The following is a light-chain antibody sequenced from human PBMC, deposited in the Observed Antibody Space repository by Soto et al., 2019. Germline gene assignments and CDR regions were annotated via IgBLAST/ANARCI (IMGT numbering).Light chain of an antibody. J-gene: IGKJ1*01. CDR3: QLYNNWPRT. CDR2: GAS. Sequence: EIVMTQSPSTLSVSPGERATLSCRASQSVSSNLAWYQQKPGHAPRLLIYGASTMDTGIPARFSGSGSGTEFTLTISSLQSEDFAVYYCQLYNNWPRTCGQGTKVEIK. V-gene: IGKV3-15*01. CDR1: QSVSSN.